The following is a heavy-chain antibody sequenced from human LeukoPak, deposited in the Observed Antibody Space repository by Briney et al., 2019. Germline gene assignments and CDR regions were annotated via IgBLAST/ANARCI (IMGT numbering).Heavy chain of an antibody. J-gene: IGHJ4*02. Sequence: GGSLRLSCAASGFTFSSYAMSWVRQAPGKGLEWVSAISGSGGSTYYADSVKGRFTISRDNSKNTPYLQMNSLRAEDTAVYYCAKDGNGSGSYTFDYWGQGTLVTVSS. V-gene: IGHV3-23*01. CDR3: AKDGNGSGSYTFDY. CDR1: GFTFSSYA. D-gene: IGHD3-10*01. CDR2: ISGSGGST.